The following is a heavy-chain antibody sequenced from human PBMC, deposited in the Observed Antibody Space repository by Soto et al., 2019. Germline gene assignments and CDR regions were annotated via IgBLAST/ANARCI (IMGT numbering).Heavy chain of an antibody. J-gene: IGHJ4*02. CDR2: INAGNGNT. V-gene: IGHV1-3*01. Sequence: ASVKVSCKASGYTFTSYAMHWVRQAPGQRLEWMGWINAGNGNTKYAQKFQGRVTMTTDTSTSTAYMELRSLRSDDTAVYYCARGGGTSVPGYWGQGTLVTVSS. D-gene: IGHD1-1*01. CDR1: GYTFTSYA. CDR3: ARGGGTSVPGY.